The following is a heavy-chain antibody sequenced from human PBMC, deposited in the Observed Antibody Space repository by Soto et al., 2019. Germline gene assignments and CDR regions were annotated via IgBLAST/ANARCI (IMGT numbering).Heavy chain of an antibody. Sequence: QVQLVQSGAEVKKPGASVKVSCKASGYTFTSYGINWVRQGPGQGLEWMGWISAYNGNTNYAQKLQGRVTMTTATSTIAAAMGLRSLRSDATAAYLCARDLSGNPGYWGQGTLVTVSS. CDR2: ISAYNGNT. CDR1: GYTFTSYG. J-gene: IGHJ4*02. V-gene: IGHV1-18*01. CDR3: ARDLSGNPGY. D-gene: IGHD1-26*01.